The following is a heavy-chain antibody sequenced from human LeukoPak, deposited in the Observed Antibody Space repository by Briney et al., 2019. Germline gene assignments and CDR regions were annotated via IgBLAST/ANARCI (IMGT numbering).Heavy chain of an antibody. Sequence: ASVKVSCKASGYSFTNFDINWVRQAPGQGLEWMGWMNPNSGNKGYAQKFQGRVTMTMNTSITTAYMELSSLRPEDTAVYYCARGPQWRGDYYYMDVWGRGTTVTVSS. CDR1: GYSFTNFD. J-gene: IGHJ6*03. CDR3: ARGPQWRGDYYYMDV. CDR2: MNPNSGNK. D-gene: IGHD6-19*01. V-gene: IGHV1-8*01.